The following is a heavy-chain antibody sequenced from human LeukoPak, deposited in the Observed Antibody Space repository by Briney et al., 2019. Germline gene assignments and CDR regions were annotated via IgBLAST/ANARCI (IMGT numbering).Heavy chain of an antibody. V-gene: IGHV4-59*01. J-gene: IGHJ4*02. Sequence: SETLSLTCTVSGGSISNYYWSWIRQPPGKGLEWIGYIYYSGSTNYNPSLKSRVTISLDTSKNQLSLKLSSVTAADTAVYYCAGTTRWLPFDYWGQGTLVTVSS. CDR1: GGSISNYY. CDR2: IYYSGST. D-gene: IGHD5-12*01. CDR3: AGTTRWLPFDY.